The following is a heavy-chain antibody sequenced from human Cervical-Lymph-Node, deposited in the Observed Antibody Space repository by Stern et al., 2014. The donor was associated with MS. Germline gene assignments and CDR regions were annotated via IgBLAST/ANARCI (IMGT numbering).Heavy chain of an antibody. V-gene: IGHV7-4-1*02. CDR2: INTNTWHP. J-gene: IGHJ5*02. D-gene: IGHD2-15*01. Sequence: QVQLVQSGSELKKPGASVKISCKASGYTFSNYAMNWVRQAPGQGLEWMGWINTNTWHPTYAQGFTGRFVFSLDTSVSTAYLQINSLKAEDTAVYYCARGTYCSSENCYSPYKNHNWFDPWGQGTLVTVSS. CDR1: GYTFSNYA. CDR3: ARGTYCSSENCYSPYKNHNWFDP.